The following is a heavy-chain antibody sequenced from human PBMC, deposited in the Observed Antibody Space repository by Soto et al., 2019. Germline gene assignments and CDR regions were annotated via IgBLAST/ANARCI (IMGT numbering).Heavy chain of an antibody. D-gene: IGHD2-15*01. J-gene: IGHJ6*03. V-gene: IGHV3-73*01. Sequence: EVQLVESGGGLVQPGGSLKLACLASGFPLSDSAIHWVRKASGKELEWVGRIRSKTNNYATTYGAPVRGRFTLSRDDSKNTAYLQMNNLESEDAAVYYCTIHAGGQFAHSFYYYFMDVWGKGTSVSV. CDR1: GFPLSDSA. CDR2: IRSKTNNYAT. CDR3: TIHAGGQFAHSFYYYFMDV.